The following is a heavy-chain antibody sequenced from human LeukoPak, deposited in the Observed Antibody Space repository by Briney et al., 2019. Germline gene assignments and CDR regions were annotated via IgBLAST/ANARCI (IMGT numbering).Heavy chain of an antibody. J-gene: IGHJ4*02. CDR1: GESLGDYE. Sequence: PSETLSLTCTVYGESLGDYEWSWIRQPPGGRLEWLGQVNPSAFATYNPSLKRPVTISRDTSKNQISLTVTSVIAADTGVYYCARGPIDSDRDFDSWGQGSLVTVSS. D-gene: IGHD2-21*02. CDR2: VNPSAFA. V-gene: IGHV4-34*01. CDR3: ARGPIDSDRDFDS.